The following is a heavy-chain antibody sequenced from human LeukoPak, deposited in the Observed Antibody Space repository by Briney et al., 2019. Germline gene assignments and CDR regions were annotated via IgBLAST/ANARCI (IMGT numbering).Heavy chain of an antibody. CDR1: GFTFSSYG. CDR2: IWYDGSNK. Sequence: PGGSLRLSCAASGFTFSSYGMHWVRQAPGKGLEWVAVIWYDGSNKYYADSANGRFTISRHNSKNTLYLQMNSLRAEDTAVYYCARDSGSGYYSLFDYWGQGTLVTVSS. D-gene: IGHD3-22*01. J-gene: IGHJ4*02. V-gene: IGHV3-33*01. CDR3: ARDSGSGYYSLFDY.